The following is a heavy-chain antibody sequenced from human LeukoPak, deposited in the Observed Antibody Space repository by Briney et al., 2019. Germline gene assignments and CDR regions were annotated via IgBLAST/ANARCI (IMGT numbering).Heavy chain of an antibody. D-gene: IGHD3-10*01. J-gene: IGHJ4*02. CDR1: GGSISSYY. V-gene: IGHV4-4*07. CDR3: AITSVGEALTDY. Sequence: SETLSLTCTVSGGSISSYYWSWIRQPAGKGLEWIGRIYTSGSTNYNPSLKSRVTMSVDTSKNQFSLKLSSVTAADTAVYYCAITSVGEALTDYWGQRTLVTVSS. CDR2: IYTSGST.